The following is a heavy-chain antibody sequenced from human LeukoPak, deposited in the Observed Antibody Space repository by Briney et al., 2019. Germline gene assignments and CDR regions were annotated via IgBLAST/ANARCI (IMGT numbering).Heavy chain of an antibody. CDR2: FDPEDGET. D-gene: IGHD5-18*01. CDR3: ATAGWGYSYGYYYYYGMDV. V-gene: IGHV1-24*01. Sequence: ASVKVSCKVSGYTLTELSMHWVRQAPGKGLEWMGGFDPEDGETIYAQKFQGRVTMTEDTSTDTVYMELSSLRSEDTAVYYCATAGWGYSYGYYYYYGMDVWGQGTTVTVPS. J-gene: IGHJ6*02. CDR1: GYTLTELS.